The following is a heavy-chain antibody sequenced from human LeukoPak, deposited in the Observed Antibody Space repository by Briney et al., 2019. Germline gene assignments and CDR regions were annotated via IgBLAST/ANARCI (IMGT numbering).Heavy chain of an antibody. V-gene: IGHV1-2*02. D-gene: IGHD6-19*01. J-gene: IGHJ6*03. CDR3: ARGVAGPYYYYYMDV. CDR2: INPNSGGT. Sequence: ASVKVSCKASGCTFTCYYMHWVRQAPGRGLEWMGWINPNSGGTNYAQKFQGRVTMTRDTSISTAYMELSRLTSDDTAVYYCARGVAGPYYYYYMDVWGRGTTVTVSS. CDR1: GCTFTCYY.